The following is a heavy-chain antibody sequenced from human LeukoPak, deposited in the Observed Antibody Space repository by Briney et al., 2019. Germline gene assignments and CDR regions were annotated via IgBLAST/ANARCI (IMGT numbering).Heavy chain of an antibody. CDR1: GFTFSTFA. CDR3: ASTVVNAFDI. D-gene: IGHD4-23*01. CDR2: IFPSGGEI. J-gene: IGHJ3*02. V-gene: IGHV3-23*01. Sequence: GGSLRLSCAASGFTFSTFAMIWVRQPPGKGLEWVSSIFPSGGEIHYADSVRGRFTISRDNSENTLYLQMNSPRAEDTAVYYCASTVVNAFDIWGQGTMVTVSS.